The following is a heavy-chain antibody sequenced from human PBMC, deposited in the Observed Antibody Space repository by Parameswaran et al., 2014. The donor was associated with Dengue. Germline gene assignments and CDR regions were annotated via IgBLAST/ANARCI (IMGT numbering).Heavy chain of an antibody. Sequence: AGGSLRLSCAVYGGSFSGYYWSWIRQPPGKGLEWIGEINHSGSTNYNPSLKSRVTISVDTSKNQFSLKLSSVTAADTAVYYCARLERIVVVITRLTDAFDIWGQGTMVTVSS. J-gene: IGHJ3*02. D-gene: IGHD3-22*01. CDR1: GGSFSGYY. CDR2: INHSGST. V-gene: IGHV4-34*01. CDR3: ARLERIVVVITRLTDAFDI.